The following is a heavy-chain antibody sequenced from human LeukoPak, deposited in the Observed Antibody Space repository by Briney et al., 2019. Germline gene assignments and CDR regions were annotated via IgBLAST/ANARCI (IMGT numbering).Heavy chain of an antibody. CDR3: ARDWNYFSC. J-gene: IGHJ4*02. CDR2: ISSSSGSI. V-gene: IGHV3-21*01. CDR1: GFTFSSYS. D-gene: IGHD1-1*01. Sequence: GGSLRLSCAASGFTFSSYSMNWVRQAPGKGLEWVSSISSSSGSIYYADPVTGRFTISRDNAKNSVYLQMNSLRAEDTAVYYCARDWNYFSCWGQGTLVTVSS.